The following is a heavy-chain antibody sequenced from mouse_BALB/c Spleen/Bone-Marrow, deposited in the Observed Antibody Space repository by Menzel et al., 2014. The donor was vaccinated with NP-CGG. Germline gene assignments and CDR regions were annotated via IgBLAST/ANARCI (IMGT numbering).Heavy chain of an antibody. V-gene: IGHV1-62-2*01. CDR1: GYTFTEYI. D-gene: IGHD2-3*01. J-gene: IGHJ2*01. CDR2: FYPGSGSI. CDR3: ARHEGGEMGFDY. Sequence: VKLTESGAGLVKPGASVKLSCKASGYTFTEYIIHWVKQRSGQGLEWIGWFYPGSGSIKYNEKFKDKATLTADKSSSTVYMELSRLTSEDSAVYFCARHEGGEMGFDYWGQGTTLTVSS.